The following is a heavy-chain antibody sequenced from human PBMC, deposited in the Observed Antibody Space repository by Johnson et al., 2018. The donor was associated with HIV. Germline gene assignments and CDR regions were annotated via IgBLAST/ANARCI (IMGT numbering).Heavy chain of an antibody. CDR3: TTDWGSSHEYAFDI. J-gene: IGHJ3*02. Sequence: VQLVESGGGLVKPGGSLRLSCAASGFTFNNAWMSWVRQTPGKGLEWVGRIKSQTDGGTTDYAAPVKGRFTISRDDSKNTLYLQMNSLKTEDTAVYSCTTDWGSSHEYAFDIWGQGTMVTVSS. CDR2: IKSQTDGGTT. CDR1: GFTFNNAW. V-gene: IGHV3-15*01. D-gene: IGHD3-16*01.